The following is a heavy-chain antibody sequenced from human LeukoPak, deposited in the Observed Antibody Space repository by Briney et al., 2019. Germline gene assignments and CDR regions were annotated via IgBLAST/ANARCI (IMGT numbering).Heavy chain of an antibody. V-gene: IGHV3-30*18. CDR2: ISYDGSNK. CDR1: GFTFSSYG. D-gene: IGHD1-26*01. J-gene: IGHJ3*02. CDR3: AKDLESVYSLDAFDI. Sequence: PGGSLRLSCAASGFTFSSYGMHWVRQAPGKGLEWVAVISYDGSNKYYADSVKGRFTISRDNSKNTLYLQMNSLSAEDTAVYYCAKDLESVYSLDAFDIWGQGTMVTVSS.